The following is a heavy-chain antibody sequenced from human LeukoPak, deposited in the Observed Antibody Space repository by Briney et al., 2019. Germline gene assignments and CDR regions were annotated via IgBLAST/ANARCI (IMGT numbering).Heavy chain of an antibody. Sequence: GASVKVSCKASGGTFSSYAISWVRQAPGQGLEWMGGIIPIFGTANYAQKFQGRVTITTDESTSTAYMELSSLRSEDTAVYYCARVPYTNWAAQYAFDIWGQGTMVTVSS. CDR2: IIPIFGTA. CDR3: ARVPYTNWAAQYAFDI. J-gene: IGHJ3*02. CDR1: GGTFSSYA. V-gene: IGHV1-69*05. D-gene: IGHD7-27*01.